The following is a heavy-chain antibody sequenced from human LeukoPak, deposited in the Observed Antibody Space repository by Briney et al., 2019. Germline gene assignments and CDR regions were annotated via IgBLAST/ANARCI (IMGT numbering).Heavy chain of an antibody. Sequence: SETLSLTCTVSGGSISSYYWSWIRQPAGKGLEWIGRIYTSGSTNYNPSLKSRVTMSVDTSKNQFSLKLSSVTAADTAMYYCARSAYYYDSSGYYWDAFDIWGQGTMVTVSS. CDR2: IYTSGST. D-gene: IGHD3-22*01. V-gene: IGHV4-4*07. CDR3: ARSAYYYDSSGYYWDAFDI. J-gene: IGHJ3*02. CDR1: GGSISSYY.